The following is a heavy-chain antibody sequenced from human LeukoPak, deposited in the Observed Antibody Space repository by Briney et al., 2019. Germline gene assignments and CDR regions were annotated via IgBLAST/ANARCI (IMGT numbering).Heavy chain of an antibody. CDR3: ARTGYSYGYPFDY. Sequence: PGGSLRLSCAASGFTFSSYSMNWARQAPGKGLEWVSSISSSSSYIYYADSVKGRFTISRDNAKNSLYLQMNSLRAEDTAVYYCARTGYSYGYPFDYWGQGTLVTVSS. J-gene: IGHJ4*02. V-gene: IGHV3-21*01. CDR2: ISSSSSYI. D-gene: IGHD5-18*01. CDR1: GFTFSSYS.